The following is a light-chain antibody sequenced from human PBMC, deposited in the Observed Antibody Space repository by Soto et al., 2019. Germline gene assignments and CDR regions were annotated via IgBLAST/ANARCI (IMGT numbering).Light chain of an antibody. J-gene: IGKJ2*01. CDR3: QQYGGVPYT. V-gene: IGKV3-20*01. Sequence: EVVLTQSPGTLSLSPGEGATLSCRASQSVVTSYLAWYQQRLGQAPRLLIYGASSGATGIPDRFSGSGSGTDFTLTISRLEPEDFAIYYCQQYGGVPYTFGQGTKVDIK. CDR1: QSVVTSY. CDR2: GAS.